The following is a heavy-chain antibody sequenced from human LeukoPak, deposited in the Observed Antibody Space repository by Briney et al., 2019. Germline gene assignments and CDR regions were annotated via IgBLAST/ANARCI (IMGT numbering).Heavy chain of an antibody. Sequence: GGSLRLSCAASGFTFSTYSIDWVRQAPGKGLEWISYISSSSSTIDFADSVKGRFTISRDNARNSLYLQMNRLRAEDTAVYYCARVHTSSYAADLWGQGTLVTVSS. J-gene: IGHJ5*02. CDR2: ISSSSSTI. D-gene: IGHD3-22*01. CDR3: ARVHTSSYAADL. V-gene: IGHV3-48*04. CDR1: GFTFSTYS.